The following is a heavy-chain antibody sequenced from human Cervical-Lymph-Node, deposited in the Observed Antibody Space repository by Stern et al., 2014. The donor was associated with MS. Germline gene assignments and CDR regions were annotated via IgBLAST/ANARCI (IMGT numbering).Heavy chain of an antibody. V-gene: IGHV1-69*09. D-gene: IGHD4-17*01. CDR2: IIPILGVP. Sequence: VQLVESGADLRKPGSSVRVSCTPSGGTLNSYAISWVRQAPGLGLQWMGSIIPILGVPNYAPKFQDRVTISANRATSASYMELSSLTSEDTAIYYCAKGEGDYGEADAFDLWGQGTLVTVSS. CDR3: AKGEGDYGEADAFDL. CDR1: GGTLNSYA. J-gene: IGHJ3*01.